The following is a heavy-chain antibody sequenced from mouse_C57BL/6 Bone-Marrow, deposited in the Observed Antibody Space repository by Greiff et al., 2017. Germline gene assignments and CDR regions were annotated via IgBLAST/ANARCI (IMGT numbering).Heavy chain of an antibody. D-gene: IGHD2-4*01. CDR2: IYPRSGNT. V-gene: IGHV1-81*01. J-gene: IGHJ3*01. CDR1: GYTFTSYG. CDR3: ARRGDYDPAWFAY. Sequence: VQIQQSGAELARPGASVKLSCKASGYTFTSYGISWVKQRTGQGLEWIGEIYPRSGNTYYNEKFKGKATLTADKSSSTAYMELRSLTSEDSAVYFCARRGDYDPAWFAYWGQGTLVTVSA.